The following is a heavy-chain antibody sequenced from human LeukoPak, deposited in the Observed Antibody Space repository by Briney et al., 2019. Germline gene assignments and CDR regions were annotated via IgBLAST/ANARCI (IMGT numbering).Heavy chain of an antibody. V-gene: IGHV3-23*01. CDR2: ISGSGGST. CDR3: AGGRVDSDGVFDY. Sequence: PGGSLRLSCAASGFTFSNFAMNWVRQAPGKGLEWVSTISGSGGSTYYADSVKGRFTISRDNSKNTLYLQMNSLRAEDTAVYYCAGGRVDSDGVFDYWGQGALVTVSS. CDR1: GFTFSNFA. D-gene: IGHD5-18*01. J-gene: IGHJ4*02.